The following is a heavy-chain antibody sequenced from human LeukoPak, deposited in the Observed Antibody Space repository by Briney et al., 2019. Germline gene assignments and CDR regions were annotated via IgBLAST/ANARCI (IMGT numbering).Heavy chain of an antibody. D-gene: IGHD3-3*01. CDR3: ARDAFSRISIFGVVSDAFDI. Sequence: PGGSLRLSCAASGFTFSSYWMTWVRQAPGKGLEWVANIKQDGSEKYYVDPVKGRFTISRDNAKNSLYLQMNSLRAEDTAVYYCARDAFSRISIFGVVSDAFDIWGQGTMVTVSS. V-gene: IGHV3-7*01. J-gene: IGHJ3*02. CDR1: GFTFSSYW. CDR2: IKQDGSEK.